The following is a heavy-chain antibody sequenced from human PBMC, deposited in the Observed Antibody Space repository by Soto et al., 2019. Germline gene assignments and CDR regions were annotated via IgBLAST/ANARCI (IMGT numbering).Heavy chain of an antibody. V-gene: IGHV1-69*13. CDR2: IIPIFGTA. J-gene: IGHJ6*02. Sequence: SVKVSCKASRVAFSKFIVTWVRQAPGLGLEWVGGIIPIFGTANYAQKFQGRVTITADESTSTSYMEVNNLRSEDTAVYYCAKVRYSSPLGYYYGMDVWGQGTTVTVSS. CDR3: AKVRYSSPLGYYYGMDV. CDR1: RVAFSKFI. D-gene: IGHD6-19*01.